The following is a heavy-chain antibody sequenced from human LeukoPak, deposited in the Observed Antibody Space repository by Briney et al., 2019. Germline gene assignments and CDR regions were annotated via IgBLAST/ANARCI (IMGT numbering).Heavy chain of an antibody. D-gene: IGHD3-3*01. CDR2: INPNSGGT. V-gene: IGHV1-2*02. CDR3: ARDREVLRFLEWLPDHDAFDT. J-gene: IGHJ3*02. CDR1: GYTFTGYY. Sequence: ASVKVSCMASGYTFTGYYMHWVRQAPGQGLEWMGWINPNSGGTNYAQKFQGRVTMTRDTSISTAYMELSRLRSDDTAVYYCARDREVLRFLEWLPDHDAFDTWGQGTMVTVSS.